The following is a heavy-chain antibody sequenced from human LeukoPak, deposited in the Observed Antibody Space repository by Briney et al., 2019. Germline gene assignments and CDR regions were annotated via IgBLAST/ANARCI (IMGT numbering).Heavy chain of an antibody. CDR1: GYTFTSYA. V-gene: IGHV7-4-1*02. Sequence: GASVKVSCKASGYTFTSYAMNWVRQAPGQGLEWMGWINTNTGNPTYAQGFTGRFVFSLDTSVSTAYLQISGLKAEDTAVYYCARGDIQLWLRVFDYWGQGTLVTVSS. J-gene: IGHJ4*02. CDR3: ARGDIQLWLRVFDY. CDR2: INTNTGNP. D-gene: IGHD5-18*01.